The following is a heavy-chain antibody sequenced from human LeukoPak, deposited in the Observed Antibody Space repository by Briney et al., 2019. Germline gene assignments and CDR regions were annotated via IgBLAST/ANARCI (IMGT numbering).Heavy chain of an antibody. Sequence: GGSLRLSCAASGFTFSSYWMHWVRQAPGKGLVWVSHINSDGSSTNYADPVKGRFTISRDNAKNSLYLQMNSLRAEDTALYYCASGAAATLDYWGQGTLVTVSS. D-gene: IGHD6-25*01. CDR3: ASGAAATLDY. V-gene: IGHV3-74*01. CDR1: GFTFSSYW. J-gene: IGHJ4*02. CDR2: INSDGSST.